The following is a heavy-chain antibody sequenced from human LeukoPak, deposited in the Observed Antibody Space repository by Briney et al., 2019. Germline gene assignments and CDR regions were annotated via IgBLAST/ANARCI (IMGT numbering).Heavy chain of an antibody. V-gene: IGHV1-69*13. CDR1: GGTFSSYA. CDR2: IIPIFGTA. CDR3: ATISSGLAPEENYYYMDV. J-gene: IGHJ6*03. Sequence: SVKVSCKASGGTFSSYAISWVRQAPGQGLEWMGGIIPIFGTANYAQKFQGRVTITADESTSTAYMELSSLRSEDTAVYYCATISSGLAPEENYYYMDVWGKGTTVTVSS. D-gene: IGHD6-19*01.